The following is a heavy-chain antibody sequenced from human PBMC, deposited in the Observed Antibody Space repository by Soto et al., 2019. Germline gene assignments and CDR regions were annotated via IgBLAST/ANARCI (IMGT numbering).Heavy chain of an antibody. J-gene: IGHJ3*02. D-gene: IGHD5-12*01. CDR2: INPTGSMT. Sequence: RASAKVSCKASGYSFITSYYMHWVRQAPGQGLEWMGIINPTGSMTKYSQRFQDRLTMTRDTSTSTDYMELTTLTSEDTAVYFCARDTGYDHDAFDIWGQGTMVTVSS. CDR1: GYSFITSYY. V-gene: IGHV1-46*01. CDR3: ARDTGYDHDAFDI.